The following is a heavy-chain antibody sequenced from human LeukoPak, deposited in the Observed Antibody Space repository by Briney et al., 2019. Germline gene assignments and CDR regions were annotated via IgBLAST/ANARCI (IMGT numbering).Heavy chain of an antibody. CDR3: ARLARKTIFGVVRDYYYMDV. Sequence: GESLKISCKGSGYSFTTYWIGWVRQMPGKGLEWMGIIYPGDSDTRYGPSFQGQVTISADKSISTAYLQWSSLKASDTAMYYCARLARKTIFGVVRDYYYMDVWGKGTTVTVSS. V-gene: IGHV5-51*01. J-gene: IGHJ6*03. CDR2: IYPGDSDT. D-gene: IGHD3-3*01. CDR1: GYSFTTYW.